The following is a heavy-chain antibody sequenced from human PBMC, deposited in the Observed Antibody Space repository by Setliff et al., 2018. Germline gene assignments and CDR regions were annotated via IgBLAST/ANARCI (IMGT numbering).Heavy chain of an antibody. CDR3: ARDQSSVIWDQLLNYFDY. CDR2: ISSSSSTI. D-gene: IGHD2-2*01. CDR1: GFTFSSYS. J-gene: IGHJ4*02. V-gene: IGHV3-48*04. Sequence: LRLSCAASGFTFSSYSMNWVRQAPGKGLEWVSYISSSSSTIYYADSVKRRFTISRDNAKNSLYLQMNSLRAEDTAVYYCARDQSSVIWDQLLNYFDYWGQGTLVTVSS.